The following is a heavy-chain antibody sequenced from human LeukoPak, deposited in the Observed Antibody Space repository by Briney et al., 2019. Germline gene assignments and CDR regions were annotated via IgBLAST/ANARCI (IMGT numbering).Heavy chain of an antibody. CDR2: ISSSSSYI. CDR3: ASLGDVDTAMATPPNWFDP. V-gene: IGHV3-21*01. CDR1: GFTFSSYS. Sequence: PGGSLRLSCAASGFTFSSYSMNWVRQAPGKGLEWVSSISSSSSYIYYADSVKGRFTISRDNAKNSLYLQMNSLRAEDTAVYYCASLGDVDTAMATPPNWFDPWGQGTLVTVSS. D-gene: IGHD5-18*01. J-gene: IGHJ5*02.